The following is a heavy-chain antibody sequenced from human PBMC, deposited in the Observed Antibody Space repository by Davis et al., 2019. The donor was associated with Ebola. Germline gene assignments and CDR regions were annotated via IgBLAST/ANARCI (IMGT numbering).Heavy chain of an antibody. CDR2: INHSGST. Sequence: PSETLSLTCAVYGGSFSGYYWSWIRQPPGKGLEWIGEINHSGSTNYNPSLKSRVTISVDTSKNQFSLKLSSVTAADTAVYYCARWGYCSSTSCPYNWFDPWGQGTLVTVSS. J-gene: IGHJ5*02. D-gene: IGHD2-2*01. CDR1: GGSFSGYY. V-gene: IGHV4-34*01. CDR3: ARWGYCSSTSCPYNWFDP.